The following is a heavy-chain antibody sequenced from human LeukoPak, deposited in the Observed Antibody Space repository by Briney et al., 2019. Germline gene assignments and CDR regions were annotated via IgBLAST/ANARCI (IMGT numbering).Heavy chain of an antibody. CDR2: ISAYNGNT. CDR1: GYTFTSYG. D-gene: IGHD3-9*01. V-gene: IGHV1-18*01. CDR3: ARDYDINTPGGY. Sequence: GASVKVSCKASGYTFTSYGISWVRQAPGQGLEWMGWISAYNGNTNYAQKLQGRVTMTTDTSASTAYMELRSLRSDDTAVYYCARDYDINTPGGYWGQGALVTVSS. J-gene: IGHJ4*02.